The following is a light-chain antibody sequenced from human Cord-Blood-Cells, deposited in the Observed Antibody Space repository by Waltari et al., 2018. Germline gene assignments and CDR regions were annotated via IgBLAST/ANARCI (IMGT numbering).Light chain of an antibody. CDR3: QQSYSTPPE. CDR2: AAS. V-gene: IGKV1-39*01. Sequence: DIQMTQTPSSLSASVGDRVTITCRASQSISRYLNWYQQKPGKAPKLLIYAASSLQSGVPSRFSGSGSGADFSLTISSLQPEDFATYYCQQSYSTPPEFGPGTKVDIK. J-gene: IGKJ3*01. CDR1: QSISRY.